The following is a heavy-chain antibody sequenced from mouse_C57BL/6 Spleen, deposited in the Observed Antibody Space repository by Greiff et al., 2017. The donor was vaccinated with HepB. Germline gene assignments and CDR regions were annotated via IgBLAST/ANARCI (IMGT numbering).Heavy chain of an antibody. CDR2: IHPNSGST. J-gene: IGHJ1*03. Sequence: VQLQESGAELVKPGASVKLSCKASGYTFTSYWMHWVKQRPGQGLEWIGMIHPNSGSTNYNEKFKSKATLTVDKSSSTAYMQLSSLTSEDSAVYYCAISPYYYGSSHWYFDVWGTGTTVTVSS. CDR3: AISPYYYGSSHWYFDV. D-gene: IGHD1-1*01. CDR1: GYTFTSYW. V-gene: IGHV1-64*01.